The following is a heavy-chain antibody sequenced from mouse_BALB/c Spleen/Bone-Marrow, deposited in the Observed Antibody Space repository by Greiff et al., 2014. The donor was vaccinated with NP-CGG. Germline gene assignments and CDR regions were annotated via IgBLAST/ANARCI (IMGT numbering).Heavy chain of an antibody. CDR1: GYTFTDYT. J-gene: IGHJ3*01. V-gene: IGHV1-18*01. CDR3: ARGRTAY. CDR2: INPNNVGT. Sequence: EVQLQQSGPELVKPGASVKISCKTSGYTFTDYTMHWVKQSHGKGLEWIGNINPNNVGTTYNQKFKGKATLTIDESSSTAYMELRSLTSEDSAVYYCARGRTAYWGQGTLVTVSA.